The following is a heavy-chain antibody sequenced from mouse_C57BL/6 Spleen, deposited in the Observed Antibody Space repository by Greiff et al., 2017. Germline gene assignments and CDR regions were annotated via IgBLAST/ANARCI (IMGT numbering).Heavy chain of an antibody. V-gene: IGHV1-15*01. D-gene: IGHD2-3*01. CDR1: GYTFTDYE. CDR2: IDPETGGT. CDR3: TRGIYDGYYGFDY. J-gene: IGHJ2*01. Sequence: VQLMESGAELVRPGASVTLSCKASGYTFTDYEMHWVKQTPVHGLEWIGAIDPETGGTAYNQKFKGKAILTADKSSSTAYMELRSLTSEDSAVYYCTRGIYDGYYGFDYWGKGTTLTVSS.